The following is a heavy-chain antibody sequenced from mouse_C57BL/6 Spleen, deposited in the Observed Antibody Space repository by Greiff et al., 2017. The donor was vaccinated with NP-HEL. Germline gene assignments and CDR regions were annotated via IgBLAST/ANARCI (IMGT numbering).Heavy chain of an antibody. Sequence: VQLQQSGPELVKPGASVKISCKASGYAFSSSWMNWVKQRPGKGLEWIGRIYPGDGDTNYNGKFKGKATLTADKSSSTAYMQLSSLTSEDSAVYFCARDYGSKGYWYFDVWGTGTTVTVSS. V-gene: IGHV1-82*01. J-gene: IGHJ1*03. CDR2: IYPGDGDT. D-gene: IGHD1-1*01. CDR1: GYAFSSSW. CDR3: ARDYGSKGYWYFDV.